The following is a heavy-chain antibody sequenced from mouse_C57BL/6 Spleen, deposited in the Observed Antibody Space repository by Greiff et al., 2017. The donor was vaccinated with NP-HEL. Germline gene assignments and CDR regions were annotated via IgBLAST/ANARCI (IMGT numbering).Heavy chain of an antibody. V-gene: IGHV14-1*01. D-gene: IGHD1-1*01. CDR1: GFNIKDYY. CDR2: IDPEDGDT. J-gene: IGHJ1*03. Sequence: EVKVEESGAELVRPGASVKLSCTASGFNIKDYYMHWVKQRPEQGLEWIGRIDPEDGDTEYAPKFQGKATMTADTSSNTAYLQLSSLTSEDTAVYYCTTGITTVVARYWYFDVWGTGTTVTVSS. CDR3: TTGITTVVARYWYFDV.